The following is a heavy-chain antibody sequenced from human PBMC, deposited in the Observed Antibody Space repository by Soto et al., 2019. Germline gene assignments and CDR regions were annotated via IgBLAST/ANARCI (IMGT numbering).Heavy chain of an antibody. CDR1: GGSISSYY. V-gene: IGHV4-59*01. CDR3: AREDILTGLDAFDI. J-gene: IGHJ3*02. CDR2: IYYSGST. Sequence: SETLSLTCTVSGGSISSYYWSWIRQPPGKGLEWIGYIYYSGSTNYNPSLKSRVTISVDTSKNQFSLKLSSVTAADTAVYYCAREDILTGLDAFDIWGQGTMVTVSS. D-gene: IGHD3-9*01.